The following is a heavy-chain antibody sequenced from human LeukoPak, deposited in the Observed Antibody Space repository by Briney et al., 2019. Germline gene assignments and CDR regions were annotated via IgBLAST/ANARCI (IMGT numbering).Heavy chain of an antibody. CDR3: ARGGWNYYYYHMDV. V-gene: IGHV4-59*01. CDR2: IYYTGST. Sequence: SETLSLTCTVSGDSISEYYWTWIRQAPGKGLEWIGYIYYTGSTNYNPSLKSRVTISVDTSKNQFSLRLSSVTAADTAVYYCARGGWNYYYYHMDVWGKGTTVTVSS. CDR1: GDSISEYY. D-gene: IGHD2-15*01. J-gene: IGHJ6*04.